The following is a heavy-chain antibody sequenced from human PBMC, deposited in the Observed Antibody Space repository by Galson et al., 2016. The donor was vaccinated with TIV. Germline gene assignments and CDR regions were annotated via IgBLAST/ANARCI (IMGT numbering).Heavy chain of an antibody. CDR1: GGTFNIYA. Sequence: SVKVSCKASGGTFNIYAISWVRQAPGQGLEWMGGILPIFGAVTYAQKFQGRVTITADESTNTTYMELSSLKSDEPGMYYGARPSSSCRGCSYYYYMDVWGKGTTVTVSS. V-gene: IGHV1-69*13. CDR2: ILPIFGAV. J-gene: IGHJ6*03. CDR3: ARPSSSCRGCSYYYYMDV. D-gene: IGHD6-19*01.